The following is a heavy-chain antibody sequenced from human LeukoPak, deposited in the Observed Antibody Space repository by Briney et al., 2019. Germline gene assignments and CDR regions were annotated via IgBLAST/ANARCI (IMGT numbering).Heavy chain of an antibody. J-gene: IGHJ4*02. Sequence: ASVKVSCKASGYTFTSYGISWVRQAPGQGLEWMGWINPNSGGTNYAQKFQGRVTMTRDTSISTAYMELSRLRSDDTAVYYCARAADGYSYGYGLFDYWGQGTLVTVSS. V-gene: IGHV1-2*02. CDR3: ARAADGYSYGYGLFDY. CDR2: INPNSGGT. CDR1: GYTFTSYG. D-gene: IGHD5-18*01.